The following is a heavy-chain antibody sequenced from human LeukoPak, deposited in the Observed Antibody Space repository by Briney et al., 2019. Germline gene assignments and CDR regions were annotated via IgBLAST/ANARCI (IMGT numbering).Heavy chain of an antibody. V-gene: IGHV3-11*04. J-gene: IGHJ2*01. Sequence: GGSLRLSCAASGFTFSDYYMSWIRQAPGKGLEWFSYISSSGSTIYYADSVKGRSTISRDNAKNSLYLQMNSLRAEDTAVYYCARSGNTGRNWYFDLWGRGTLVTVSS. CDR1: GFTFSDYY. CDR2: ISSSGSTI. CDR3: ARSGNTGRNWYFDL. D-gene: IGHD3-10*01.